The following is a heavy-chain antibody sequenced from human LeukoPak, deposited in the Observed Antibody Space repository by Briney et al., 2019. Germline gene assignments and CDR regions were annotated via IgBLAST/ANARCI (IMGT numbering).Heavy chain of an antibody. CDR2: INAGNGNT. J-gene: IGHJ5*02. CDR3: ARSPIVATTRYNWFDP. D-gene: IGHD5-12*01. Sequence: ASVKVSCMASGYTFTSYAMHWVRQAPGQRLEWMGWINAGNGNTKYSQKFQGRVTITRDTSASTAYMELSSLRSEDTAVYYCARSPIVATTRYNWFDPWGQGILVTVSS. V-gene: IGHV1-3*01. CDR1: GYTFTSYA.